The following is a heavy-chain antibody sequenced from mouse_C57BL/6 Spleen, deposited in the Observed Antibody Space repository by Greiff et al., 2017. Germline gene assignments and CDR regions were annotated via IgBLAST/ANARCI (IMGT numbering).Heavy chain of an antibody. CDR3: ARSDYYGF. Sequence: EVQLQQSGPELVKPGASVKISCTASGYSFTGYYMNWVKQSPEKSLEWIGEINPSTGGTTYNQKFKAKATLTVDKSSSTAYMQLTSLTSEDSAVYYCARSDYYGFWGQGTTLTVSS. V-gene: IGHV1-42*01. J-gene: IGHJ2*01. CDR1: GYSFTGYY. D-gene: IGHD1-1*01. CDR2: INPSTGGT.